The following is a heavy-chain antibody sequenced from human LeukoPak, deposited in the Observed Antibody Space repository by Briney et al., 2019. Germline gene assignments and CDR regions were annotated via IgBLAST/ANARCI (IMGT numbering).Heavy chain of an antibody. CDR2: IYGAGNT. J-gene: IGHJ4*02. D-gene: IGHD2-21*02. CDR3: ARSDLCDY. V-gene: IGHV4-39*01. Sequence: ASETLSLTCTVSGGSISGSGYYWVWVRQPPEKGLEWIGNIYGAGNTYNNPSLRSRVTISVDTSKNQFSLKLSSVTAADTAVYYCARSDLCDYWGQGTLVTVSS. CDR1: GGSISGSGYY.